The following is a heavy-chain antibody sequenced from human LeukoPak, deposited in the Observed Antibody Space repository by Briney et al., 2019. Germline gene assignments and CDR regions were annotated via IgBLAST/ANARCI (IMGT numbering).Heavy chain of an antibody. CDR2: INHSGST. Sequence: SETLSLTCAVYGGSFSGYYWSWIRQPPGKGLEWIGEINHSGSTNYNPSLKSRVTISVDTSKNQFSLKLSSVTAADTAVYYCAREPITMIVVGREAFDIWGQGTMVTVSS. CDR3: AREPITMIVVGREAFDI. D-gene: IGHD3-22*01. J-gene: IGHJ3*02. CDR1: GGSFSGYY. V-gene: IGHV4-34*01.